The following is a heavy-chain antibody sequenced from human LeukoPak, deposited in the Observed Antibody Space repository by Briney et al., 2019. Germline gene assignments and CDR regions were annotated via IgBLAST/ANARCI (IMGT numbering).Heavy chain of an antibody. CDR2: ITSSGSTI. D-gene: IGHD1-7*01. Sequence: GGSLRLSCAASGFTFSDYYMRWIRQAPGKGLEWVSYITSSGSTIYYADSVKGRFTISRDNAKNSLYLQMNSLRAEDTAVYYCASHRTTSYVFDIWGQGTMVTVSS. J-gene: IGHJ3*02. CDR1: GFTFSDYY. CDR3: ASHRTTSYVFDI. V-gene: IGHV3-11*01.